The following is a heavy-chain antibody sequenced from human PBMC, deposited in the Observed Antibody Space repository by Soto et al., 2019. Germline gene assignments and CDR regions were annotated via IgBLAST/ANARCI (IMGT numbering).Heavy chain of an antibody. J-gene: IGHJ4*02. CDR1: GGSSSSSSYY. V-gene: IGHV4-39*01. Sequence: QLQLQESGPGLVKPSETLSLTCTVSGGSSSSSSYYWGWIRQPPGKGLEWIGSIYYSGSTYYNPSLKSRVTISVDTSKNQFSLKLSSVTAADTAVYYCASSTTDYYDSSGQSRFDYWGQGTLVTVSS. CDR2: IYYSGST. CDR3: ASSTTDYYDSSGQSRFDY. D-gene: IGHD3-22*01.